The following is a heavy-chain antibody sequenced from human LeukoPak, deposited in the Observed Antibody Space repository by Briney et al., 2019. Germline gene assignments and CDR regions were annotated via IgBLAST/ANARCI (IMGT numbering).Heavy chain of an antibody. J-gene: IGHJ4*02. CDR3: AKRASSGWYYFDY. Sequence: GGSLRLSCAASGFTFSSYAMSWVRQAPGKGLEWVSTITGSGGSTYYADSVKGRFTISRDNSKNTLYLQMNSLRAEDTAVYYCAKRASSGWYYFDYWGQGTLVTVSS. CDR2: ITGSGGST. V-gene: IGHV3-23*01. D-gene: IGHD3-22*01. CDR1: GFTFSSYA.